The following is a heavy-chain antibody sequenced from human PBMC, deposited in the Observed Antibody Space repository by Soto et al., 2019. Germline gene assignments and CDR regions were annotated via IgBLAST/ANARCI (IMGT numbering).Heavy chain of an antibody. CDR1: GGSISSSNW. Sequence: QVQLQESGPGLVKPSGTLSLTCAVSGGSISSSNWWSWVRQPPGKGLEWIGDIYHSGSTNYNPTLKSRVTIAGDKYKNQFFLKLSSVTAADTAVYYCARDLCSGGSCYSGREWRYFDYWGQGPLVTVSS. D-gene: IGHD2-15*01. V-gene: IGHV4-4*02. CDR2: IYHSGST. CDR3: ARDLCSGGSCYSGREWRYFDY. J-gene: IGHJ4*02.